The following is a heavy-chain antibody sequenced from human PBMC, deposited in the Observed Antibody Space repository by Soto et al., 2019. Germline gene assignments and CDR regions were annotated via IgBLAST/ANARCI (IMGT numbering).Heavy chain of an antibody. J-gene: IGHJ4*02. V-gene: IGHV3-48*03. CDR1: GITLSDHY. D-gene: IGHD4-4*01. Sequence: EVQLVESGGALVQPGGSLRLSCAVAGITLSDHYMNCVRQDPGEGLEWVSTLTRGSLMYYADSVKGRINISRDKAKTSLYRRMNSLGVEDTAIYYCLDGTYNWGQGTLVIVSS. CDR2: LTRGSLM. CDR3: LDGTYN.